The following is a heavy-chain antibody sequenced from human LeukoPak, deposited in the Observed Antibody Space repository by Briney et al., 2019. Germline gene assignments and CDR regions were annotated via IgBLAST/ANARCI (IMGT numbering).Heavy chain of an antibody. Sequence: SETLSLTCTVSGGSISSSSYYWGWIRQPPGKGLEWIGSIYYSGSTYYNPSLKSRVTISVDTSKNQFSLKLSSVTAADMAVYYCARDREPGIAVVGPSGFDYWGQGTLVTVSS. J-gene: IGHJ4*02. CDR2: IYYSGST. D-gene: IGHD6-19*01. CDR1: GGSISSSSYY. V-gene: IGHV4-39*07. CDR3: ARDREPGIAVVGPSGFDY.